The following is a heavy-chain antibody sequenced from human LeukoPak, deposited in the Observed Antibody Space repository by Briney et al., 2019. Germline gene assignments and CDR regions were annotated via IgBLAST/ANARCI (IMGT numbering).Heavy chain of an antibody. D-gene: IGHD4-11*01. Sequence: PSETLSLTCTVSGGSFSSYYWSWIRQPPGKGLEWIGYIYYSGSTNYNPSLKSRVTISVDTSKNQFSLKLSSVTAADTAVYYCARAGLTTVTSHLDYWGQGTLVTVSS. J-gene: IGHJ4*02. CDR3: ARAGLTTVTSHLDY. V-gene: IGHV4-59*01. CDR1: GGSFSSYY. CDR2: IYYSGST.